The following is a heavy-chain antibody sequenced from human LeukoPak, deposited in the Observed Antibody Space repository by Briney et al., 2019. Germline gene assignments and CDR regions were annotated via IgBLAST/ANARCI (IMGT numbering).Heavy chain of an antibody. CDR1: GFTFSSYG. J-gene: IGHJ4*02. V-gene: IGHV3-30*18. CDR3: ANGPDYYGSGSSFFDY. D-gene: IGHD3-10*01. CDR2: ISYDGSNK. Sequence: GRSLRLSCAASGFTFSSYGMHWVRQAPGKGLERVAVISYDGSNKYYADSVKGRFTISRDNSKNTLYLQMNSLRAEDTAVYYCANGPDYYGSGSSFFDYWGQGTLVTVSS.